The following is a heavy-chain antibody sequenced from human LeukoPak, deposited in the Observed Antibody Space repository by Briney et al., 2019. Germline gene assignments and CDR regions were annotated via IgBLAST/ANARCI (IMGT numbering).Heavy chain of an antibody. CDR1: GGSINSYY. CDR3: ARQWELNGAFDI. CDR2: IYYSGST. D-gene: IGHD1-26*01. V-gene: IGHV4-59*01. J-gene: IGHJ3*02. Sequence: SETLSLTCTVSGGSINSYYWSWIRQPPGKGLEWIGYIYYSGSTNYNPSLKSRVTISVDTSKNQFSLKLSSVTAADTAVYYCARQWELNGAFDIWGQGTMVTVSS.